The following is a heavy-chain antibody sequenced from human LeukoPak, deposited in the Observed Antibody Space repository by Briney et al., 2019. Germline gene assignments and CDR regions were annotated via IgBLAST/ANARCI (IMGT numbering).Heavy chain of an antibody. D-gene: IGHD6-19*01. J-gene: IGHJ5*02. V-gene: IGHV1-8*01. CDR3: ARDYSSGWYVWFDP. Sequence: ASVKVSCKASGYTFTSYDINWVRQATGQGLEWMGWMNPNSGNTGYAQKFQGRVTMTRNTSISTAYMELSSLRSEDTAVYYCARDYSSGWYVWFDPWGQGTLVTVSS. CDR1: GYTFTSYD. CDR2: MNPNSGNT.